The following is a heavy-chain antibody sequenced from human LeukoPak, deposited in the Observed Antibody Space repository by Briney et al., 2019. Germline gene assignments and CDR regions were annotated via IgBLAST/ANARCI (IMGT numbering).Heavy chain of an antibody. J-gene: IGHJ4*02. CDR1: GYTFTSYG. Sequence: GASVKVSCKASGYTFTSYGISWVRQAPGQGLEWMGWISAYNGNTNYAQKFQGRVTMTTDTSTGTVYMDLRSLRSDDTAVYYCARDLKYDFWSGLYYFDYWGQGTLVTVSS. CDR2: ISAYNGNT. CDR3: ARDLKYDFWSGLYYFDY. V-gene: IGHV1-18*01. D-gene: IGHD3-3*01.